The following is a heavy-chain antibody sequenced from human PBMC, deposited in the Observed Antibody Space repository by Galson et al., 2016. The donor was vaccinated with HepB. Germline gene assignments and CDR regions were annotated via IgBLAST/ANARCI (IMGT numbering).Heavy chain of an antibody. CDR3: VRRKKKVGAYHWLRDYYYFGLDV. Sequence: SLRLSCAASGFTFSGYTLNWVRQAPGKGLEWVSSLNTRSHSIYYADSVKGRFTISRDNAKTSVFLQLNNLRAEDTATYYCVRRKKKVGAYHWLRDYYYFGLDVWGQGTMVTVSS. CDR1: GFTFSGYT. J-gene: IGHJ6*02. CDR2: LNTRSHSI. V-gene: IGHV3-21*04. D-gene: IGHD1-20*01.